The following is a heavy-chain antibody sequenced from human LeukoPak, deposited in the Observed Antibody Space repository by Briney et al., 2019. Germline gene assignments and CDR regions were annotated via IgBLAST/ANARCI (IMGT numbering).Heavy chain of an antibody. CDR3: ARVKSGSYYPIDY. J-gene: IGHJ4*02. CDR2: INTDGTGT. V-gene: IGHV3-74*01. D-gene: IGHD1-26*01. Sequence: GESLRLSCAASGFTFSNYWMHWVRQTPGKGLVWVSGINTDGTGTSYADSVKGRFTISRDGAKNTLYLQMSGLRAEDTAVYYCARVKSGSYYPIDYWGQGTLVTVSS. CDR1: GFTFSNYW.